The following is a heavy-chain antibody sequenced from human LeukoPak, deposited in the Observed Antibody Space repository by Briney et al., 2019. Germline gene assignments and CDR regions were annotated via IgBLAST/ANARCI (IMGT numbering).Heavy chain of an antibody. J-gene: IGHJ4*02. V-gene: IGHV3-15*01. CDR3: AREGSLYGYHSFDS. Sequence: GGSLRLSCAASGFTFSDAWMTWVRQAPGKGLEWVGRIKPAKTHGATADYGAPVKGKFTIARDDSTDRVFLQMNSLETEDTAVYFCAREGSLYGYHSFDSWGQGTLVTVST. D-gene: IGHD5-18*01. CDR1: GFTFSDAW. CDR2: IKPAKTHGATA.